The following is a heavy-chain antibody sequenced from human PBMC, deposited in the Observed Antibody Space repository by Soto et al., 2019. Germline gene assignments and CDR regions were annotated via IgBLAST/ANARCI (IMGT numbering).Heavy chain of an antibody. CDR3: ARVTGNTYGGDYYGMDV. CDR1: GYTFTSYG. J-gene: IGHJ6*02. CDR2: IIPIFATA. V-gene: IGHV1-69*13. Sequence: GASVKVSCKASGYTFTSYGISWVRQAPVQGLEWMGWIIPIFATANYAQNFQGRVTITADESTTTAYMELSSLRSEDTAVYYCARVTGNTYGGDYYGMDVWGQGTTVTVSS. D-gene: IGHD5-18*01.